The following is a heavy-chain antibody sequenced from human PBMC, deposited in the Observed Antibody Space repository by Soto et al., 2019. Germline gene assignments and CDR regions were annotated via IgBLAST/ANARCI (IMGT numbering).Heavy chain of an antibody. Sequence: SETLSLTCTVSGGSISSGGYYWSWIRQHSGKGLEWIGYIYYSGSTYYNPSLKSRVTISVDTSKNQFSLKLSSVTAADTAVYYCARDRAGVAADVWGQGTTVTVSS. J-gene: IGHJ6*02. CDR1: GGSISSGGYY. D-gene: IGHD3-3*01. CDR3: ARDRAGVAADV. V-gene: IGHV4-31*03. CDR2: IYYSGST.